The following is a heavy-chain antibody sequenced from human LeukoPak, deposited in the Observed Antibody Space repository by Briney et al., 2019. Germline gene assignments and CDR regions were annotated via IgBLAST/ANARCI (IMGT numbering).Heavy chain of an antibody. CDR3: ARDWAARPGYYGMDV. CDR1: GFTVSSNY. D-gene: IGHD6-6*01. J-gene: IGHJ6*02. Sequence: GGSLRLSCAASGFTVSSNYMSWVRQAPGKGLEWVSVIYSGGSTYYADSVKGRSTISRHNSKNTLYLQMNSLRAEDTAVYYCARDWAARPGYYGMDVWGQGTTVTVSS. V-gene: IGHV3-53*04. CDR2: IYSGGST.